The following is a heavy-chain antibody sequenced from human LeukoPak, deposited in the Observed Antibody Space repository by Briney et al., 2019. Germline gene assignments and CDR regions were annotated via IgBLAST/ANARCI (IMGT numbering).Heavy chain of an antibody. CDR1: GFTFRSHA. J-gene: IGHJ4*02. V-gene: IGHV3-23*01. D-gene: IGHD3-22*01. Sequence: GGSLRLSCVGSGFTFRSHAMSWVRQAPEKGLEFVSGIYENGGTTYYADSVKGRFSISRDNSKNTLYLQMDSLRAEDTAVYYCAKRRTDSSGYYSGVDYWGQGTLVTVSS. CDR2: IYENGGTT. CDR3: AKRRTDSSGYYSGVDY.